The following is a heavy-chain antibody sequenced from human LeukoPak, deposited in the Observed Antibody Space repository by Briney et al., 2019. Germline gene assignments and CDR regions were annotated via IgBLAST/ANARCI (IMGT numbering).Heavy chain of an antibody. CDR1: GFTFDTYG. Sequence: GGSLRLSCAASGFTFDTYGMNWVRQAPGKGLEWVSFITGGSNTIYYADSVKGRFTISRDNAKNSLYLQMNSLRVEDTAAYYCAGDRMGGSFDYWGQGTLVTVSS. CDR3: AGDRMGGSFDY. CDR2: ITGGSNTI. V-gene: IGHV3-48*01. D-gene: IGHD2-15*01. J-gene: IGHJ4*02.